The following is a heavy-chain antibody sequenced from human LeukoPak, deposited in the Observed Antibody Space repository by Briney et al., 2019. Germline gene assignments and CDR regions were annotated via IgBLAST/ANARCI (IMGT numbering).Heavy chain of an antibody. Sequence: PGGSLRLSCAASGFTFSSYSMNWDRQPPGKGLEWVSSISSNSVYIYYTDSVKGRFTVSRDNAKNSLYLQMNSLRAEDTAVYYCARDSGMTTPDCWGQGTLVTVSS. CDR2: ISSNSVYI. CDR1: GFTFSSYS. J-gene: IGHJ4*02. V-gene: IGHV3-21*01. CDR3: ARDSGMTTPDC. D-gene: IGHD3-10*01.